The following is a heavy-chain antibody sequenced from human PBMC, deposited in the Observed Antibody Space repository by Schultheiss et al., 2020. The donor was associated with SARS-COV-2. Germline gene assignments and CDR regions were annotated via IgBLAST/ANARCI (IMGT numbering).Heavy chain of an antibody. Sequence: GESLKISCAASGFTFSNAWMNWVRQAPGKGLEWVAVISYDGSNKYYADSVKGRFTISRDNSKNTLYLQMNSLRAEDTAVYYCARDPSGHYYYGMDVWGQGTTVTVSS. CDR3: ARDPSGHYYYGMDV. CDR2: ISYDGSNK. CDR1: GFTFSNAW. V-gene: IGHV3-30-3*01. J-gene: IGHJ6*02.